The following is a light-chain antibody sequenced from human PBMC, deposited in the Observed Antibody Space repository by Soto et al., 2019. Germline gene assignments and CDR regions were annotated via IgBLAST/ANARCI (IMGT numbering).Light chain of an antibody. J-gene: IGKJ4*01. CDR1: QSISTY. CDR3: QQTFITPPLT. Sequence: DIQMTQSPSSLSASIGDRITITCRASQSISTYLNWYQQKPGKAPSLPIYGASTLQSGVPSRFSGSGSATDFTLTISSLQPEDFATYYCQQTFITPPLTFGGGTKVEIK. CDR2: GAS. V-gene: IGKV1-39*01.